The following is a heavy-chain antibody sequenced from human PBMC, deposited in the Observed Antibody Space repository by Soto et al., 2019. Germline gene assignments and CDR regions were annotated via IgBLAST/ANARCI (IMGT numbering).Heavy chain of an antibody. CDR3: ARYSITMVVGVRSGMDV. CDR1: GFTFSTYA. CDR2: ISGSGGTT. D-gene: IGHD3-10*01. V-gene: IGHV3-23*01. Sequence: EVQLLESGGGLVQPGGSLRLSCAASGFTFSTYAMNWVRQAPGKGLEWVSTISGSGGTTYYADSVKGRFTISRDNSKNTLYLQMNTLRAEDTAVYYCARYSITMVVGVRSGMDVWGQGTTVTVSS. J-gene: IGHJ6*02.